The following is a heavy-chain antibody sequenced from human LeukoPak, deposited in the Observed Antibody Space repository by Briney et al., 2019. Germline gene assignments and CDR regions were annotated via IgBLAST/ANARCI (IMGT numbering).Heavy chain of an antibody. V-gene: IGHV4-31*03. CDR2: IYYSGST. J-gene: IGHJ4*02. CDR3: ARELRWKTYFDY. D-gene: IGHD4-23*01. Sequence: SQTLSLTCTVSGGSISSGGYYWSWIRQHPGKGLEWIGYIYYSGSTYYNPSLKSRVTISVDTSKNQFSLKLSSVTAADTAVYYCARELRWKTYFDYWGQGTLATVSS. CDR1: GGSISSGGYY.